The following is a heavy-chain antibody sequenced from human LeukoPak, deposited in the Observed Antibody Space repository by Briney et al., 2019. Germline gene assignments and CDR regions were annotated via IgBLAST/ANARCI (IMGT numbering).Heavy chain of an antibody. J-gene: IGHJ3*02. V-gene: IGHV3-33*01. CDR3: TSGTYDLLTGYYDAFDI. D-gene: IGHD3-9*01. Sequence: GGSLRLSCAASRFAFSSYGMHWVRQPPGKGLEWVAVIWHDGGNKYYAESVKGRFTISRDNSKNTLYLQMNSLRAEDTAVHYCTSGTYDLLTGYYDAFDIWGQGTMVTVSS. CDR1: RFAFSSYG. CDR2: IWHDGGNK.